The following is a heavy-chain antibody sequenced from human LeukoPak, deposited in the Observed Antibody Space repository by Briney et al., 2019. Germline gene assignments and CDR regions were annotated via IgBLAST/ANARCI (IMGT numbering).Heavy chain of an antibody. Sequence: ASVKVSCKASGYTFTSYAMHWVRQAPGQRLEWMGWINAGNGNTKYSQKLQGRVTITRDTSASTAYMELSSLRSEDTAVYYCARDSSSTSYNWFDPWGQGTLVIVSS. V-gene: IGHV1-3*01. J-gene: IGHJ5*02. CDR1: GYTFTSYA. CDR2: INAGNGNT. CDR3: ARDSSSTSYNWFDP. D-gene: IGHD2-2*01.